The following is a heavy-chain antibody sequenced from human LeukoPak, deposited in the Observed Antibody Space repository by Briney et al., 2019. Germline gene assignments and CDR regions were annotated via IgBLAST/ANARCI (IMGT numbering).Heavy chain of an antibody. CDR1: GGTFSSYA. D-gene: IGHD3-9*01. J-gene: IGHJ4*02. Sequence: SVKLSCKASGGTFSSYAISWVRQAPGHGLEWMGGITPIFGTANYEQKFQGRVTITAYKSTSTAYMELSSLRSEDTAMYYCAGAGDILTGYYYWGQGTLVTVSS. CDR2: ITPIFGTA. V-gene: IGHV1-69*06. CDR3: AGAGDILTGYYY.